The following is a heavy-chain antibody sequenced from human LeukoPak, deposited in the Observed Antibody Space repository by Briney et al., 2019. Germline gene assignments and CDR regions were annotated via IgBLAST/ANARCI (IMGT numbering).Heavy chain of an antibody. V-gene: IGHV1-69*04. D-gene: IGHD3-22*01. CDR2: IIPILGIA. CDR1: GGTFSSYA. J-gene: IGHJ4*02. Sequence: SVKVSCKASGGTFSSYAISWVRQAPGQGLEWMGRIIPILGIANYAQKLQGRVTMTTDTSTSTAYMELRSLRSDDTAVYYCAREGYYYDSSGYVEWGQGTLVTVSS. CDR3: AREGYYYDSSGYVE.